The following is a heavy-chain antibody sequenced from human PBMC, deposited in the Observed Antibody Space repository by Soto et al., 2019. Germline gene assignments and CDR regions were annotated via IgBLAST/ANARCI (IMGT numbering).Heavy chain of an antibody. CDR2: IYYSGST. CDR3: ARVGSGYAYFDY. CDR1: GGSISSYY. D-gene: IGHD3-22*01. Sequence: PSETLSLTCTVSGGSISSYYWSWIRQPPGKGLEWIGYIYYSGSTHYNPSLKSRVTISVDTSKSQFSLKLSSVTAADTAVYYCARVGSGYAYFDYWGQGTLVTVSS. J-gene: IGHJ4*02. V-gene: IGHV4-59*01.